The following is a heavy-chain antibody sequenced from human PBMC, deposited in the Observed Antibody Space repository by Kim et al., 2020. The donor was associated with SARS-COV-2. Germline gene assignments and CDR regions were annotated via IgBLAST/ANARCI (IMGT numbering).Heavy chain of an antibody. V-gene: IGHV4-39*01. CDR3: ARRPDYGGNLRWPGAFDI. CDR2: IYYSGST. CDR1: GGSISSSSYY. D-gene: IGHD4-17*01. J-gene: IGHJ3*02. Sequence: SETLSLTCTVSGGSISSSSYYWGWIRQSPGKGLEWIGSIYYSGSTYYNPSLKSRVTISVDTSKNQFSLKLSSVTAADTAVYYCARRPDYGGNLRWPGAFDIWGQGTMVTVSS.